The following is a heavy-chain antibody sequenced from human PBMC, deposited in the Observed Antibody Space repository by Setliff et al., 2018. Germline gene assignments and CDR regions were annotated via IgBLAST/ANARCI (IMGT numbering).Heavy chain of an antibody. CDR3: ARVWIYYGSGSLRTKLYGMDV. Sequence: SETLSLTCTVSGDSISTYSWSWIRQPPGKGLEWIGEINHSGSTNYNPSPKSRVTISVDTSKNQFSLKLRSVTAEDTAVYYCARVWIYYGSGSLRTKLYGMDVWGQGTTVTVSS. CDR1: GDSISTYS. J-gene: IGHJ6*02. CDR2: INHSGST. D-gene: IGHD3-10*01. V-gene: IGHV4-34*01.